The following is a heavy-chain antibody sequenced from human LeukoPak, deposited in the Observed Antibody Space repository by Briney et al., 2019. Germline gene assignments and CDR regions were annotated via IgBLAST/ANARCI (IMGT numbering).Heavy chain of an antibody. CDR2: IYYSGST. Sequence: SETLSLTCTVSGGSISSYYWSWIRQPPGKGLEWIGYIYYSGSTYYNPSLKSRVTISVDTSKNQFSLKLSSVTAADTAVYYCAREDYYDSSGPSGYWGQGTLVTVSS. CDR3: AREDYYDSSGPSGY. D-gene: IGHD3-22*01. J-gene: IGHJ4*02. V-gene: IGHV4-59*12. CDR1: GGSISSYY.